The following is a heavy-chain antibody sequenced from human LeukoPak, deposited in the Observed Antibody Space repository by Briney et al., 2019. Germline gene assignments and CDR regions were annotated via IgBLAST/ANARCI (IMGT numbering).Heavy chain of an antibody. CDR1: GFTVSSNS. CDR2: ISGDGGST. CDR3: AKAWFGERSGGGFDY. Sequence: PGGSLRLSCAASGFTVSSNSMSWVRQAPGKGLEWVSLISGDGGSTYYADSVKGRFTISRDNSKNSLYLQMNSLRTEDTALYYCAKAWFGERSGGGFDYWGQGTLVTVSS. V-gene: IGHV3-43*02. J-gene: IGHJ4*02. D-gene: IGHD3-10*01.